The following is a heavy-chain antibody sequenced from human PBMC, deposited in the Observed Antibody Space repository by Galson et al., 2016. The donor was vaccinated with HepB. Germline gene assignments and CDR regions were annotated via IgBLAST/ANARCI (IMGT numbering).Heavy chain of an antibody. Sequence: HWVRQAPGKGLEWVAVILYDGSNKYYADSVKGRFTISRDNSKDTLYLQMNSLRAEDTAVYYCAKDRNRYDFYSMDVWGQGTTVTVSS. CDR3: AKDRNRYDFYSMDV. V-gene: IGHV3-30*18. D-gene: IGHD5-12*01. CDR2: ILYDGSNK. J-gene: IGHJ6*02.